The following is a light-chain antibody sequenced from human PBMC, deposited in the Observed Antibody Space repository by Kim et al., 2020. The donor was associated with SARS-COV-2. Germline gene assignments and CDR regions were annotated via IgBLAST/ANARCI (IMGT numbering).Light chain of an antibody. V-gene: IGLV2-8*01. CDR3: SSYTASNTYV. Sequence: GQSVTTSCTGTSSDVGGYNYVSWYQHHPGKAPKLMIYEVSKRPSGVPDRFSGSKSGNTASLIVSGLQADDEADYYCSSYTASNTYVFGTGTKVTVL. CDR1: SSDVGGYNY. CDR2: EVS. J-gene: IGLJ1*01.